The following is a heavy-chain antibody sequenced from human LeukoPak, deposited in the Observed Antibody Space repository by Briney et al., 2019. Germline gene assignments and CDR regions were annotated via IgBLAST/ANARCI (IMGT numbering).Heavy chain of an antibody. CDR1: GFTFSDYF. CDR3: ARERLYYDGSGYYYAF. J-gene: IGHJ4*02. D-gene: IGHD3-22*01. CDR2: ISSSTSYT. Sequence: GSLRLSCAASGFTFSDYFMSWIRQAPGKGLEWVSDISSSTSYTTYADSVKGRFTISRDNAKNSLYLQMNSLRAEDTAVYYCARERLYYDGSGYYYAFWGQGTLVTVSS. V-gene: IGHV3-11*05.